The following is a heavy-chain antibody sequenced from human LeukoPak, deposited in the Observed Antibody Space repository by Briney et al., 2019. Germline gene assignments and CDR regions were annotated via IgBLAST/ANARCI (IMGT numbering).Heavy chain of an antibody. CDR1: GGTFSSYA. J-gene: IGHJ6*04. CDR3: ARNAVPDRPFSGMDV. V-gene: IGHV1-69*13. Sequence: GASVKVSCKASGGTFSSYAISWVRQAPGQGLEWMGGIIPIFGTANYAQKFQGRVTITADESTSTAYMELSSLRSEDTAVYYCARNAVPDRPFSGMDVWGKGTTVTVS. D-gene: IGHD2-2*01. CDR2: IIPIFGTA.